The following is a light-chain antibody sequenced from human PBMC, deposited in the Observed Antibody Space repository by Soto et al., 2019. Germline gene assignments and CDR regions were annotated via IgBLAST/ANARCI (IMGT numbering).Light chain of an antibody. CDR3: QQTYRTFLS. V-gene: IGKV1-39*01. CDR1: QNINYY. J-gene: IGKJ4*01. Sequence: DIQMTQSPSSLSASVGDRVTITCRASQNINYYLNWYQQKPGKAPKLLIYGASNLHSGVPSRFSGSGSGTDFTLTISSLQLEDFATYFCQQTYRTFLSFGGGTKVEIK. CDR2: GAS.